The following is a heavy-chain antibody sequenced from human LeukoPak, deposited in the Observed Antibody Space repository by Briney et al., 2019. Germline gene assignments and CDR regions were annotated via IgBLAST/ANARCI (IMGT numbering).Heavy chain of an antibody. J-gene: IGHJ4*02. CDR2: IYSSGSK. D-gene: IGHD5-12*01. V-gene: IGHV4-4*07. CDR1: GGSISGYF. CDR3: AREPTSGREPTSGRPLDY. Sequence: PSETLSLTCTVSGGSISGYFWTWIRQPAGKGLEWIGRIYSSGSKNYNPSLKSRVTMSLDTSKNHFSLNLTSVTAADTAVYYCAREPTSGREPTSGRPLDYWGQGTLVTVSS.